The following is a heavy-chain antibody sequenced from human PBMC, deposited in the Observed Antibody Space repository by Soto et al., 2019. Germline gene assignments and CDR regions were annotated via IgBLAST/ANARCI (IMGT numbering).Heavy chain of an antibody. Sequence: ASVKVSCKASGYTFTSYGISWVRQAPGKGREWMGWISAYNGNTNYAQKLQGRVTMTTDTSTSTAYMELRSLRSDDTALYYCARDRADIVVDYWGQGTLVTVPS. D-gene: IGHD2-2*01. CDR2: ISAYNGNT. CDR3: ARDRADIVVDY. J-gene: IGHJ4*02. V-gene: IGHV1-18*01. CDR1: GYTFTSYG.